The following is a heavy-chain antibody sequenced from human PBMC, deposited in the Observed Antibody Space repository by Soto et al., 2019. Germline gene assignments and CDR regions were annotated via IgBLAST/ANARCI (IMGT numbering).Heavy chain of an antibody. D-gene: IGHD3-22*01. J-gene: IGHJ6*02. CDR2: ISGSGGST. V-gene: IGHV3-23*01. CDR3: AKRFNYYDSSGPTGGMDV. CDR1: GFTFSSYA. Sequence: HPGGSLRLSCAASGFTFSSYAMSWVRQAPGKGLEWVSAISGSGGSTYYADSVKGRFTTSRDNSKNTLYLQMNSLRAEDTAVYYCAKRFNYYDSSGPTGGMDVWGQGTTVTVSS.